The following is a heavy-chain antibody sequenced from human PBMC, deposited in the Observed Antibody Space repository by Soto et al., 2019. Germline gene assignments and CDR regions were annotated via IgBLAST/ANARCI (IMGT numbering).Heavy chain of an antibody. CDR3: ARVPYGSGNHFDY. Sequence: ASVKVSCKASGYTFTSYGISWVRQAPGQGLEWMGWISAYNGNTNYAQKLQGRVTMTTDTSTSTVYMELSSLRSEDTAVYYCARVPYGSGNHFDYWGQGTLVTVSS. CDR1: GYTFTSYG. J-gene: IGHJ4*02. CDR2: ISAYNGNT. V-gene: IGHV1-18*01. D-gene: IGHD3-10*01.